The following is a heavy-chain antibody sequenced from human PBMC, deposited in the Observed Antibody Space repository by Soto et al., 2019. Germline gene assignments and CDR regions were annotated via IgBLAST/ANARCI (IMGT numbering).Heavy chain of an antibody. CDR2: IYYSVST. V-gene: IGHV4-39*01. J-gene: IGHJ4*02. D-gene: IGHD6-13*01. CDR1: GGSISSSSYY. Sequence: QLQLQESGPGLVKPSETLSLTCTVSGGSISSSSYYWGWIRQPPGKGLEWIGSIYYSVSTYYNPSLKSRVTISVDTSKNQFSLKLSSVTAADTAVYYCARLIAAAGWYFDYWGQGTLVTVSS. CDR3: ARLIAAAGWYFDY.